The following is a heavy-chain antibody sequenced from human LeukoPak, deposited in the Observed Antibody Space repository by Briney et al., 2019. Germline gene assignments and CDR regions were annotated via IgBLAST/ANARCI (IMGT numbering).Heavy chain of an antibody. Sequence: GGSLRLSCAASGFTFSSYEMNWVRQAPGKGLEWVSAISGSGGSTYYADSVKGRFTISRDNSKNTLYLQMNSLRAEDTAVYYCAKGNGITMIVVVMAFDYWGQGTLVTVSS. D-gene: IGHD3-22*01. V-gene: IGHV3-23*01. CDR1: GFTFSSYE. CDR3: AKGNGITMIVVVMAFDY. J-gene: IGHJ4*02. CDR2: ISGSGGST.